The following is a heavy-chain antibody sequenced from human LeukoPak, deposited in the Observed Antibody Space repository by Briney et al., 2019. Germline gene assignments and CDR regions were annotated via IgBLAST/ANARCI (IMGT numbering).Heavy chain of an antibody. CDR3: ARQSHSSWPPDAFDI. CDR1: SGSISSSNYY. Sequence: PSETLALMCTVSSGSISSSNYYWGWIRQPPGKGLEWIGIIYYSGTTYCNPSLKSRVTISVDTSKNQFSLKLSSVTAADTAVYYCARQSHSSWPPDAFDIWGQGTMVTVSS. J-gene: IGHJ3*02. D-gene: IGHD6-13*01. CDR2: IYYSGTT. V-gene: IGHV4-39*01.